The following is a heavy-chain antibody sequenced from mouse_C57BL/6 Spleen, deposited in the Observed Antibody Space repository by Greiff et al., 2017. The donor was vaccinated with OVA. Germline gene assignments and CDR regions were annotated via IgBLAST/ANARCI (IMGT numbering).Heavy chain of an antibody. CDR2: IYPGDGDT. D-gene: IGHD1-3*01. CDR3: ARWGYNGDAMDY. J-gene: IGHJ4*01. CDR1: GYAFSSSW. Sequence: VQLVESGPELVKPGASVKISCKASGYAFSSSWMNWVKQRPGKGLEWIGRIYPGDGDTNYNGKFKGKATLTADKSSSTAYMQLSSLTSEDSAVYFCARWGYNGDAMDYWGQGTSVTVSS. V-gene: IGHV1-82*01.